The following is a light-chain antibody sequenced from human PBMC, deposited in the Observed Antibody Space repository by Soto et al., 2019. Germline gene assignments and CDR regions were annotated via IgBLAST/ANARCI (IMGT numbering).Light chain of an antibody. CDR2: EVV. Sequence: QSVLTQPPSASGSPGQSVTISCTGTKNDIGVYDFVSWYQHHPGKAPRLIIYEVVQRPSGVPDRFSGSKSGNTASLTVSGLQAADEGDYFCKSYAGSNTYVLGRGTKVTV. CDR1: KNDIGVYDF. J-gene: IGLJ1*01. CDR3: KSYAGSNTYV. V-gene: IGLV2-8*01.